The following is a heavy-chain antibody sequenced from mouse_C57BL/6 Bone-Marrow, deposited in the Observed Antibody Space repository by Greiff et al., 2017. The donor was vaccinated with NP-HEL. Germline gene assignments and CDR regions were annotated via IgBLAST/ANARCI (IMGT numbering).Heavy chain of an antibody. D-gene: IGHD1-1*01. CDR1: GFTFSDYG. CDR2: ISSGSSTI. J-gene: IGHJ4*01. Sequence: EVQVVESGGGLVKPGGSLKLSCAASGFTFSDYGMHWVRQAPEKGLEWVAYISSGSSTIYYADTVKGRFTISRDNAKNTLFLQMTSLRSEDTAMYYCARNPSYYYGSSYDYAMDYWGQGTSVTVSS. CDR3: ARNPSYYYGSSYDYAMDY. V-gene: IGHV5-17*01.